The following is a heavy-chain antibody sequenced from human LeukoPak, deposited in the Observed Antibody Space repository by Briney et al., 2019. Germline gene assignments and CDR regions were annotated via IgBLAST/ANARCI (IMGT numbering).Heavy chain of an antibody. CDR3: TRDLDITIFRIYYYGMDV. CDR2: IRSKAYGGTT. J-gene: IGHJ6*02. D-gene: IGHD3-3*01. V-gene: IGHV3-49*03. Sequence: PGGSLRLSCTASGFTFGDYAMSWIRQAPGKGLEWVGFIRSKAYGGTTEYAASVKGRFTISRDDSKSIAYLQMNSLKTEDTAVYYCTRDLDITIFRIYYYGMDVWGQGTTVTVSS. CDR1: GFTFGDYA.